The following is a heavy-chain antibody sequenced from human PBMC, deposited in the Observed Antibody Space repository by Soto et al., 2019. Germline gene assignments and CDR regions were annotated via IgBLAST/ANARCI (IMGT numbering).Heavy chain of an antibody. CDR2: ISSSGSYI. CDR1: GFTFSSYS. V-gene: IGHV3-21*01. D-gene: IGHD5-18*01. Sequence: PGLSLRLSCAASGFTFSSYSMNWVRQAPGKGLEWVSSISSSGSYIYYADSVKGRFTISRDNAKNSLYLQMNSLRAEDTAVYYCARQGYNYGYVWVPGVWGRGTTVTASS. J-gene: IGHJ6*02. CDR3: ARQGYNYGYVWVPGV.